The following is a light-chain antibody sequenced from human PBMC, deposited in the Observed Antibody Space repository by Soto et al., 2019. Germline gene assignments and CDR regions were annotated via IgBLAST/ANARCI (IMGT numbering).Light chain of an antibody. V-gene: IGKV3-20*01. CDR1: PSVGSD. CDR2: DIF. CDR3: QQYGTSPVT. Sequence: EIVLTQSPATLSLSPGERATLSFRASPSVGSDLAWYQQKPGQAPRLFIYDIFTRATSVPTRISGSGSGTEFTLTISRLEPEDFAVYYCQQYGTSPVTFGQGTRLEIK. J-gene: IGKJ5*01.